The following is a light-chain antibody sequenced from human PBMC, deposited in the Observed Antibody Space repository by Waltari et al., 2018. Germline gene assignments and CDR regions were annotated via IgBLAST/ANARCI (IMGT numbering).Light chain of an antibody. Sequence: DVQMTQSPASVSASVGDRVTITCRARRGINHYLACFQQKPGKAPRSLIYAASTLQSGAPSTFSGSGSGTQFALTISSLQPEDFGTYYCLQYYSYPGTFGPGTRVDI. CDR2: AAS. V-gene: IGKV1-16*01. CDR1: RGINHY. CDR3: LQYYSYPGT. J-gene: IGKJ3*01.